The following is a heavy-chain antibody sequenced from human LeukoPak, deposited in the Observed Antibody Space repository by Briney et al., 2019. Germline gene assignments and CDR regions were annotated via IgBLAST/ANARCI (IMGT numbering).Heavy chain of an antibody. Sequence: PGGSLRLSCAASGFTFDDYGISWVRQAPGKGLEWVSGINWNGGSTGYADSVKGRFTNSRDNAKNSLYLQMNSLRAEDTALYYCAREGVTMVRGVINYFDYWGQGTLVTVSS. CDR1: GFTFDDYG. CDR2: INWNGGST. D-gene: IGHD3-10*01. CDR3: AREGVTMVRGVINYFDY. J-gene: IGHJ4*02. V-gene: IGHV3-20*04.